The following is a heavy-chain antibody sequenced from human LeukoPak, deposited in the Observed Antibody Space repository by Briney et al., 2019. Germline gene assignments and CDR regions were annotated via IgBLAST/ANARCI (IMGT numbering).Heavy chain of an antibody. D-gene: IGHD1-1*01. CDR2: ISSSSSNI. J-gene: IGHJ4*02. V-gene: IGHV3-21*01. Sequence: GGSLRLSCAASGFTFTSYSMNWVRQAPGKGLEWVSSISSSSSNIYYADSVKGRFTISRDNAKNSLYLQMNSLRVEDTAVYYCARCTTGRTFGSLREIKRSREIDYWGQGTLVTVSS. CDR3: ARCTTGRTFGSLREIKRSREIDY. CDR1: GFTFTSYS.